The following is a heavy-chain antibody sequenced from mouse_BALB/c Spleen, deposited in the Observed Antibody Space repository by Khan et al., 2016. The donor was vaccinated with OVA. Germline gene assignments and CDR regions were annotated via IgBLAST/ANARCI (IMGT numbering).Heavy chain of an antibody. D-gene: IGHD2-1*01. J-gene: IGHJ4*01. CDR1: GYTFTDYD. CDR2: IYRGSGST. V-gene: IGHV1-77*01. Sequence: QVQLLQSGPELVKPGASVKMSCKASGYTFTDYDIRWVKQTAGQGLEWIGEIYRGSGSTYYTEKFKGKSTMTADNASNTPYMQLSSLTSEDSAVYFCAKIVNGNSYTMDYWGQGTAVTVSS. CDR3: AKIVNGNSYTMDY.